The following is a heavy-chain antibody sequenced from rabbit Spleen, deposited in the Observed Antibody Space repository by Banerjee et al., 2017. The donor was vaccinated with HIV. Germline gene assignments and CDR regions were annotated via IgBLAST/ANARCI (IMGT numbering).Heavy chain of an antibody. CDR3: ARDTSSSFSSYGLAL. D-gene: IGHD1-1*01. Sequence: QSLEESGGDLVKPGASLTLTCIASGVSFSGNSYMCWVRQAPGKGLEWIACIDTGSSGFTYFASWAKGRFTISKTSSTTVTLQMTSLTAADTATYFCARDTSSSFSSYGLALCGPGPLVPVS. CDR1: GVSFSGNSY. V-gene: IGHV1S40*01. CDR2: IDTGSSGFT. J-gene: IGHJ6*01.